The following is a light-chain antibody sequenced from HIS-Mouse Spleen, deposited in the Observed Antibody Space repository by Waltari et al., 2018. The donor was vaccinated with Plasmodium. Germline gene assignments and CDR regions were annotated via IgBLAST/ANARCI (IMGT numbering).Light chain of an antibody. Sequence: SYELTQPPSVSVSPGQTARITCPGDALPTQYAYWYQQKPGQAPVLVIYKDSERPSGIPERFSGSSSGTTVTLTISGVQAEDEADYYCQSADSSGNHRVFGGGTKLTVL. V-gene: IGLV3-25*03. CDR3: QSADSSGNHRV. CDR2: KDS. J-gene: IGLJ3*02. CDR1: ALPTQY.